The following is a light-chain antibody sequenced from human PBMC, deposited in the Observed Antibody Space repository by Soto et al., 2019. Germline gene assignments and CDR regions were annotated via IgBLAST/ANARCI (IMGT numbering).Light chain of an antibody. Sequence: DIQMTQSQSSVSASVGDRVTITCRASQSISSYLNWYQQKPGKAPKLLIYAASSLQSGVPSRFSGSGSGTDFTLTISSLQPEDFATYYCQQSYDTLLSFGGGTKVDIK. V-gene: IGKV1-39*01. CDR1: QSISSY. CDR2: AAS. CDR3: QQSYDTLLS. J-gene: IGKJ4*01.